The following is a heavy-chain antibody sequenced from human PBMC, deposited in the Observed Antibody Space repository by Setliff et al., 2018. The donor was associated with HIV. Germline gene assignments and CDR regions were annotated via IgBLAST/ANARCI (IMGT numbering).Heavy chain of an antibody. Sequence: SETLSLTCSVSGGSISSHYWTWIRQSPGKGLEWIGSVYYSGDTDYNPSLKSRVSTSVDTSKNQFSLKLSSVTAADTAAYYCARHTIGVATWSDGFDFWGQGRLVTVSS. CDR3: ARHTIGVATWSDGFDF. CDR2: VYYSGDT. CDR1: GGSISSHY. D-gene: IGHD6-19*01. V-gene: IGHV4-59*11. J-gene: IGHJ4*02.